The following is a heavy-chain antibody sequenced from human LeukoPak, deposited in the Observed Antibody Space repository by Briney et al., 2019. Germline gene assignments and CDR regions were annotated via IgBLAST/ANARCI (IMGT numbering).Heavy chain of an antibody. CDR3: ANVAKGRYFFYYMDA. Sequence: GASVKVSCKASGDITNTYGVAWVRQAPGQGLEWIGWISPYSAYTKYADALQGRVTMTTDTSTTTSYMELRSLRSDDTAVYFCANVAKGRYFFYYMDAWGKGTTVTVS. V-gene: IGHV1-18*04. J-gene: IGHJ6*03. CDR1: GDITNTYG. CDR2: ISPYSAYT.